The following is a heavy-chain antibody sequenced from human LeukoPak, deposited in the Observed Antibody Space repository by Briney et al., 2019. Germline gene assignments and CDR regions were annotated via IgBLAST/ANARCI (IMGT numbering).Heavy chain of an antibody. J-gene: IGHJ6*03. CDR3: AKDRDYSTDYYYYYMVV. Sequence: GGSLRLSCAASGFTFSNYAMSWVRQAPGKGLEWVSAISGSRGSTYYADSVKGRFTISRDNSKNTLYLQMNSLRAEDTAVYYCAKDRDYSTDYYYYYMVVWGKGTTVTVSS. CDR2: ISGSRGST. D-gene: IGHD4-17*01. V-gene: IGHV3-23*01. CDR1: GFTFSNYA.